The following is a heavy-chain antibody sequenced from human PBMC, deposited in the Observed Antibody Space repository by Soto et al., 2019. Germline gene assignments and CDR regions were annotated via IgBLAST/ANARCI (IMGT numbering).Heavy chain of an antibody. CDR2: IKSKTDGGTT. CDR1: GFTFSKAW. J-gene: IGHJ4*02. V-gene: IGHV3-15*07. D-gene: IGHD3-16*02. Sequence: GGSLRLSCAASGFTFSKAWMNWVRQAPGKGLEWVGLIKSKTDGGTTDYAAPVKGRFTISRDDSKNTLYLQMNSLKTEDAAVNYCMTDRQYRPAYWGQGT. CDR3: MTDRQYRPAY.